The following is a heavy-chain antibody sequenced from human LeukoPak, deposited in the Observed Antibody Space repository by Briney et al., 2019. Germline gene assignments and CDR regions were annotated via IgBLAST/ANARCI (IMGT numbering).Heavy chain of an antibody. J-gene: IGHJ4*02. CDR3: ASQYSSGYTLDY. Sequence: TRASVKASCTASGYTFTYRYLHWVRQAPGQGLEWVGWITPFNGNTNYAQNFQDRVTITRDRSMSTAYMELSSLRSEDTAMYYCASQYSSGYTLDYWGQGTLVTVSS. V-gene: IGHV1-45*02. CDR2: ITPFNGNT. CDR1: GYTFTYRY. D-gene: IGHD6-19*01.